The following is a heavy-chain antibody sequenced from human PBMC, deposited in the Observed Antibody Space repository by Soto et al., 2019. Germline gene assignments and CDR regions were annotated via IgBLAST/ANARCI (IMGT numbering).Heavy chain of an antibody. CDR1: GGSISSYY. J-gene: IGHJ6*03. CDR2: IYYSGST. V-gene: IGHV4-59*01. Sequence: SETLSLTCTVSGGSISSYYWSWIRQPPGKGLEWIGYIYYSGSTNYNPSLKSRVTISVDTSKNQFSLKLSSVTAADTVVYYCARGFSGYERGYYYYYYMDVWGKGTTVTVSS. D-gene: IGHD5-12*01. CDR3: ARGFSGYERGYYYYYYMDV.